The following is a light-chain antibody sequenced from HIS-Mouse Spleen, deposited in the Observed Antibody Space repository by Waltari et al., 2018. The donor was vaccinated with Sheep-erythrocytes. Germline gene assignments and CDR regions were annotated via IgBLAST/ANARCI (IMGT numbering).Light chain of an antibody. V-gene: IGLV2-11*01. CDR1: SSDVGGYNS. J-gene: IGLJ1*01. CDR3: CSYAGSYNHV. Sequence: QSALTQPRSVSGSPGQSVTISCTGTSSDVGGYNSPSWYQQHPGKAPKLMIYDVSKRPSGVPDRFSGSKSGNTASLTISGLQAEDEADYYCCSYAGSYNHVFATGTKVTVL. CDR2: DVS.